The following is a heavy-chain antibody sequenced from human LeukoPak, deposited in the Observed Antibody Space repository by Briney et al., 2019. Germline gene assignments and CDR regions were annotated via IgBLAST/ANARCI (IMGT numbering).Heavy chain of an antibody. Sequence: GGSLRLSCAASGFTFRSYWMTWVRQAPGMGLEWVANIKQDGSEKHYVDSVKGRFTVSRDNAKNSLYLQMNSLRAEDTAVFYCARGGMVRRVMGAFDIWGQGTLVTVSS. CDR1: GFTFRSYW. CDR3: ARGGMVRRVMGAFDI. J-gene: IGHJ3*02. V-gene: IGHV3-7*01. D-gene: IGHD3-10*01. CDR2: IKQDGSEK.